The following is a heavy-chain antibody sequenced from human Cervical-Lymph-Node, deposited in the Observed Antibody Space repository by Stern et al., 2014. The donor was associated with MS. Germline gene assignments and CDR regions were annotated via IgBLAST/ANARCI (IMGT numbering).Heavy chain of an antibody. J-gene: IGHJ5*02. CDR1: GGTFSNYA. Sequence: QVQLVQSGAEVKKPGSSVKVSCKASGGTFSNYAISWVRQAPGQGLEWMGGIIPIFGIANYAQKFQGRVTITADKSTSTAYMELSSLRSEDTAVYYCVRQIVVVPAAIEYNWFDPWGQGTLVTVSS. CDR3: VRQIVVVPAAIEYNWFDP. V-gene: IGHV1-69*17. CDR2: IIPIFGIA. D-gene: IGHD2-2*01.